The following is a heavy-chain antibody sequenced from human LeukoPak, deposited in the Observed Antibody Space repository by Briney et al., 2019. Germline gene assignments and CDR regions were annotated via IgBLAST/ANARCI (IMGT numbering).Heavy chain of an antibody. V-gene: IGHV1-2*02. CDR1: GYTFTGHY. CDR2: INPNSGGT. J-gene: IGHJ5*02. Sequence: GASVKVSCKASGYTFTGHYMHWVRQAPGQGLEWMGWINPNSGGTNYAQKFQGRVSMTGDTSIGTSYMELSRLSSDDTAVYYCARVGSSGWDTFEQSPTWGQGTLVTVSS. D-gene: IGHD6-19*01. CDR3: ARVGSSGWDTFEQSPT.